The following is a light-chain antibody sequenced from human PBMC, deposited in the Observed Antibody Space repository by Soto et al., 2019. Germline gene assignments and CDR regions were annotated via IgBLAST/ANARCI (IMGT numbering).Light chain of an antibody. V-gene: IGKV3-15*01. CDR3: QQYNEWPPWT. Sequence: EIVMTQSPATLSVSPGERATLSCRASQSVRTNLAWYRQKPGQAPTLLIYDASIRATGIPARFSGSGSGTEFTLTISSLQSEDFAVHYCQQYNEWPPWTFAKGTQVEIK. CDR1: QSVRTN. J-gene: IGKJ1*01. CDR2: DAS.